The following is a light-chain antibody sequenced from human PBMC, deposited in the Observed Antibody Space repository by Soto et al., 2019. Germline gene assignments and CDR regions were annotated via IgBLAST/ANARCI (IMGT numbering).Light chain of an antibody. CDR3: HQYNNWPIT. CDR1: QRVTTN. J-gene: IGKJ5*01. Sequence: EIVMTQSPATLSVSPGERVTLSCRASQRVTTNVAWYQQKPGQAPRLLVYGPSTRATGVPARFSGSGSGTDFTLNISGLESEDFGVYYCHQYNNWPITFGQGTRLELK. V-gene: IGKV3-15*01. CDR2: GPS.